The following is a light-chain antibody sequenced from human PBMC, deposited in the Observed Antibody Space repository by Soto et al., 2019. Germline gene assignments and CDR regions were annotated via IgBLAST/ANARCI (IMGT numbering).Light chain of an antibody. CDR3: QEYNSYPMYT. Sequence: DIQMTQSPSSLSASVGDRVILTCRASQSISNHLNWYQQKPVEAPKLLIYKASSLESGVPSRFSGSGSGTEFTPTISSLQPDDFATYYCQEYNSYPMYTFGQGTNVDI. V-gene: IGKV1-5*03. CDR2: KAS. J-gene: IGKJ2*01. CDR1: QSISNH.